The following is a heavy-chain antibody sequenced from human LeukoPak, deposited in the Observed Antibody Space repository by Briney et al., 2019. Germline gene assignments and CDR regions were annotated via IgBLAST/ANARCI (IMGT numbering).Heavy chain of an antibody. CDR1: GFTFSSYA. CDR3: AKAMHYGARSKFDY. Sequence: PGGSLRLSCAASGFTFSSYAMTWVRQAPGTGLEWVSTIGGSGGGTYYADSVKGRFAISRDNSKSTLYLQMNSLRVEDTAVYYCAKAMHYGARSKFDYWGQGTLVTVSS. V-gene: IGHV3-23*01. J-gene: IGHJ4*02. D-gene: IGHD3-10*01. CDR2: IGGSGGGT.